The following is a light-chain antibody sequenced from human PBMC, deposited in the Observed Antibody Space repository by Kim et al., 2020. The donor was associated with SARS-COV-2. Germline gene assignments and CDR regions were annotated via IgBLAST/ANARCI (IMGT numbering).Light chain of an antibody. CDR2: GAS. Sequence: ERVMTQSPATQSVSPGERATLSCRASQSVSSSLAWYQHIHGQPPRLLIYGASIRAPGIPARFSGTGSETDFTLTISSLQPEDFAVYYCQQYNDWPPTFGQGTKVDIK. CDR1: QSVSSS. CDR3: QQYNDWPPT. J-gene: IGKJ1*01. V-gene: IGKV3-15*01.